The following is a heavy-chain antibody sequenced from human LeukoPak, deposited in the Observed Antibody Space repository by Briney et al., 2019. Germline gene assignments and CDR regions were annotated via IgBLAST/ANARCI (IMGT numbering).Heavy chain of an antibody. CDR3: AKAYCRGDCHEDY. Sequence: GGSLRLSCAASGFTFSTYGMHWVPQSPGKGLEWLAVISYDGSNKYHADSVKGRLTISRDNSKNTLYLQMNSLRAEDTAVYYCAKAYCRGDCHEDYWGQGTLVSVSS. D-gene: IGHD2-21*02. CDR2: ISYDGSNK. J-gene: IGHJ4*02. V-gene: IGHV3-30*18. CDR1: GFTFSTYG.